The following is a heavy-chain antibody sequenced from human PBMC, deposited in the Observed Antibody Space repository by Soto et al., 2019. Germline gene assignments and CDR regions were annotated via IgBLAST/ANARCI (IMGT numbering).Heavy chain of an antibody. CDR2: IYYSGST. CDR1: GGYISSYY. CDR3: ARDPRFLGWHGTGFDY. J-gene: IGHJ4*02. Sequence: SETLSVTCTVSGGYISSYYWSWIRQPPGKGLEWIGYIYYSGSTNYNPYLQSRVTISVDQSKNQFSLKLSSVTAEDTAVYYCARDPRFLGWHGTGFDYCGQGTLVTVS. V-gene: IGHV4-59*01. D-gene: IGHD6-19*01.